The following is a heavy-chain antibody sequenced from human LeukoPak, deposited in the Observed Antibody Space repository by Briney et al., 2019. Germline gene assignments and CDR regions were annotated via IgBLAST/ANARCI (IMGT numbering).Heavy chain of an antibody. CDR3: ARSLLEYSSSWVDY. D-gene: IGHD6-6*01. CDR2: IYYSGST. J-gene: IGHJ4*02. CDR1: GGSISSHY. V-gene: IGHV4-59*11. Sequence: KTSETLSLTCTVSGGSISSHYWSWTRQPPGKGLEWIGYIYYSGSTNYNPSLKSRVTISVDTSKNQFSLKLSSVTAADTAVYYCARSLLEYSSSWVDYWGQGTLVTVSS.